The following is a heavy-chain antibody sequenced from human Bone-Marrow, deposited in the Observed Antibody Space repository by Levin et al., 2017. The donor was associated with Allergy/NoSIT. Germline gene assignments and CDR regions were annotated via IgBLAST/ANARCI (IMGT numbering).Heavy chain of an antibody. V-gene: IGHV3-7*01. CDR2: IKKDGSTS. D-gene: IGHD6-13*01. CDR3: ARHGSWNFDF. Sequence: PGGSLRLSCAASGFTFSNSWMGWVRQAPGKGLEWVANIKKDGSTSYYVNSVKGRFTVSRDNAENSLYLQMNSLRAEDTAVYYCARHGSWNFDFWGQGTLVTVSS. CDR1: GFTFSNSW. J-gene: IGHJ4*02.